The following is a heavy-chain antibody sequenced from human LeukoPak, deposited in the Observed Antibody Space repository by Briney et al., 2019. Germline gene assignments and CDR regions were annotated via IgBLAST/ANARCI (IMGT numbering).Heavy chain of an antibody. J-gene: IGHJ3*02. CDR2: ISGSGSGT. CDR1: GVTFNSYV. Sequence: PGGSLRLSCEASGVTFNSYVMSWVRQAPGNGPEWVSGISGSGSGTYYADSVKGRFAISRDNSKNTLYLQMNSLRVEDTAVYYCVQEGPRGLAFDIWGQGTKVTVSS. CDR3: VQEGPRGLAFDI. V-gene: IGHV3-23*01.